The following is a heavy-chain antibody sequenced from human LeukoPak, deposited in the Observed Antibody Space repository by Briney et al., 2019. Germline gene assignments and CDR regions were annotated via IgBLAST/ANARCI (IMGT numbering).Heavy chain of an antibody. CDR2: IYYSGST. D-gene: IGHD2-2*01. CDR3: AWFPLGYCSSTSCYDAFDI. CDR1: GGSISSYY. V-gene: IGHV4-59*01. J-gene: IGHJ3*02. Sequence: SETLSLTCTVSGGSISSYYWSWIRQPPGKGLEWIGYIYYSGSTNYNPSLKSRVTISVDTSKNQFSLKLSSVTAADTAVYYCAWFPLGYCSSTSCYDAFDIWGQGTMVTVSS.